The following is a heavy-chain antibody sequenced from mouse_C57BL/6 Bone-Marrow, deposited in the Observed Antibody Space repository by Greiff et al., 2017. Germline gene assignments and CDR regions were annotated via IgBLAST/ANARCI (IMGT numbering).Heavy chain of an antibody. CDR3: ARFRWLHPWFAY. J-gene: IGHJ3*01. CDR1: GYTFTSYW. CDR2: IHPNSGST. D-gene: IGHD2-3*01. Sequence: QVQLQQPGAELVKPGASVKLSCKASGYTFTSYWMHWVKQRPGQGLEWIGLIHPNSGSTNYNEKFKGKATLTADKSSSTAYMQLSSLTSEDSAVYYCARFRWLHPWFAYWGQGTLVTVSA. V-gene: IGHV1-64*01.